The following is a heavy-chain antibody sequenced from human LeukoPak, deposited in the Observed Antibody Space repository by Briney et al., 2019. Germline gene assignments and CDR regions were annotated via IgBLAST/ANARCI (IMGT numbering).Heavy chain of an antibody. J-gene: IGHJ4*02. CDR3: VRVRSIVVVPAGSEVGFDY. CDR1: GGTFSSYA. D-gene: IGHD2-2*01. Sequence: AASVKVSCKASGGTFSSYAISWVRQAPGQGLEWMGRIIPIFGIANYAQKFQGRVTITADKSTSTAYMELSSPRSEDTAVYYCVRVRSIVVVPAGSEVGFDYWGQGTLVTVSS. V-gene: IGHV1-69*04. CDR2: IIPIFGIA.